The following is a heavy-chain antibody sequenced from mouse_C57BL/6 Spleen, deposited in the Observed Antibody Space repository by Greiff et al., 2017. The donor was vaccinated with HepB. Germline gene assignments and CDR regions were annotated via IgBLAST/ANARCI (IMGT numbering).Heavy chain of an antibody. D-gene: IGHD1-1*01. CDR3: ARQATVVATGFDY. J-gene: IGHJ2*01. V-gene: IGHV5-17*01. CDR1: GFTFSDYG. Sequence: EVKLMESGGGLVKPGGSLKLSCAASGFTFSDYGMHWVRQAPEKGLEWVAYLSSGSSTIYYADTVKGRFTISRDNAKNTLFLQMTSLRSEDTAMYYCARQATVVATGFDYWGHGTTLTVSS. CDR2: LSSGSSTI.